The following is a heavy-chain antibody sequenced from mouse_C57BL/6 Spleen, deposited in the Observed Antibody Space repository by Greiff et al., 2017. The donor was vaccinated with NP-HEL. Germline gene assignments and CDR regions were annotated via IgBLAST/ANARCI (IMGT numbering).Heavy chain of an antibody. Sequence: QVQLQQPGAELVKPGASVKMSCKASGYTFTSYWITWVKQSPGQGLAWIGDIYPGSGSSNYNEKFKSKATLAVDTSASTAYMQLSSLTSEDSEVYYCARGVWDYWGQGTTLTVSS. CDR1: GYTFTSYW. J-gene: IGHJ2*01. CDR3: ARGVWDY. CDR2: IYPGSGSS. V-gene: IGHV1-55*01.